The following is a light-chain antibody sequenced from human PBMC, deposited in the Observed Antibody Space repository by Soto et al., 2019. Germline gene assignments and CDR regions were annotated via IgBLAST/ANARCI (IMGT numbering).Light chain of an antibody. CDR3: QHYGNSPIFT. Sequence: DIVLTQSPGTLSLSPGERATLSCRASQSVSSNYLAWYQQTPGQAPRLLIYGASYRAPGIPDRFSGSGSGTDFTLTISRLEPEDFAFYYCQHYGNSPIFTFGPGTKVDVK. CDR2: GAS. V-gene: IGKV3-20*01. J-gene: IGKJ3*01. CDR1: QSVSSNY.